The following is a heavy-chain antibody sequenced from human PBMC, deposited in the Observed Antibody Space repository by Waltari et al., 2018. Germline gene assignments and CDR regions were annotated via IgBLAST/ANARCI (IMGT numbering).Heavy chain of an antibody. Sequence: QVQLPQWGAGLLKPSETLSLTCAVYGGSFSSYYWSWIRQPPGKGLEWIGEINHSGSTNYNPSLKSRVTISVDTSKNQFSLKLSSVTAADTAVYYCARGRWLQLRYFDYWGQGTLVTVSS. CDR2: INHSGST. CDR3: ARGRWLQLRYFDY. J-gene: IGHJ4*02. V-gene: IGHV4-34*01. D-gene: IGHD5-12*01. CDR1: GGSFSSYY.